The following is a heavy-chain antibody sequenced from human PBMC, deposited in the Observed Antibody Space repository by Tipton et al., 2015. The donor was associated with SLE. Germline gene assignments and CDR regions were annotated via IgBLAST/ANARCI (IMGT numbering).Heavy chain of an antibody. CDR1: SYSISSSYY. D-gene: IGHD1-26*01. Sequence: TLSLTCTVSSYSISSSYYWGWIRQPPGKGLEWIGSVYQSASAYYNPSLKSRVTISVDTSKNQFSLQLSSVTAADTAVYYCARLLTSYYGMDVWGQGTTVTVSS. CDR3: ARLLTSYYGMDV. V-gene: IGHV4-38-2*02. CDR2: VYQSASA. J-gene: IGHJ6*02.